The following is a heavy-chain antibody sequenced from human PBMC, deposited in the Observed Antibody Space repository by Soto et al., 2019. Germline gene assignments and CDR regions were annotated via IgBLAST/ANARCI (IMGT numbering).Heavy chain of an antibody. V-gene: IGHV4-30-2*01. Sequence: QLQLQESGSGLVKPSQTLSLTCAVSGGSISSGGYSWSWIRQPPGKGLEWIGYIYHSGSTYYNPSLKSRVTISVDRSKTQFSLKLSSVTAADTAVYYCARGADYDILTGYPNNWFDPWGQGTLVTVSS. CDR1: GGSISSGGYS. J-gene: IGHJ5*02. CDR2: IYHSGST. CDR3: ARGADYDILTGYPNNWFDP. D-gene: IGHD3-9*01.